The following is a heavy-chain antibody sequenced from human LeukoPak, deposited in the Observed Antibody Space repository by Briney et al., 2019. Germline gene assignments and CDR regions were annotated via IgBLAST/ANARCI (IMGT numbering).Heavy chain of an antibody. CDR3: AKVFFMDY. D-gene: IGHD2-8*01. CDR1: GFTFSSYS. J-gene: IGHJ4*02. Sequence: GGSLRLSCAASGFTFSSYSMNWVRQAPGKGLEWVTSISSGGSCIYYADSVKGRFTISRDNSKNTLYLQMNSLRAEDTAVYYCAKVFFMDYWGQGTLVTVSS. CDR2: ISSGGSCI. V-gene: IGHV3-21*04.